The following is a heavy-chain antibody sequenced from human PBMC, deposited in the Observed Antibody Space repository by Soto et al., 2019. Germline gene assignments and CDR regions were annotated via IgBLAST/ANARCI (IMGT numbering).Heavy chain of an antibody. D-gene: IGHD2-15*01. CDR1: GFTFSNYW. J-gene: IGHJ4*02. Sequence: EVQLVESGGGLVQPGGSLRLSCAASGFTFSNYWMTWVRQAPGKGLEWVANIKEDGSEKHYVDSVKGRFTISRDNAKNSLYLQMNSLRVEDTAVYFCSRDVVVGAKALNYWGQGAPGTVS. CDR2: IKEDGSEK. CDR3: SRDVVVGAKALNY. V-gene: IGHV3-7*01.